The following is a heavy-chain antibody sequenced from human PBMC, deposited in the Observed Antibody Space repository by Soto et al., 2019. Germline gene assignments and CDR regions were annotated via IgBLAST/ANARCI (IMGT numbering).Heavy chain of an antibody. D-gene: IGHD6-19*01. V-gene: IGHV3-23*01. CDR3: AKGSGYSSGWLAY. Sequence: EVQLLESGGGLVQPGGSLRLSCAASGFTLSSYAMSWVRQAPGKGLEWVSALSGSGGSTYYADSVKGRFTISRDSSKDPLYLQMNSLRAEDTAVYYCAKGSGYSSGWLAYWGQGTLVTVSS. CDR2: LSGSGGST. J-gene: IGHJ4*02. CDR1: GFTLSSYA.